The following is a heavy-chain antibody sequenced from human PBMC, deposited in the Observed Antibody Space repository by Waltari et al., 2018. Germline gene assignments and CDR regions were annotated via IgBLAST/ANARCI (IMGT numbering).Heavy chain of an antibody. J-gene: IGHJ4*02. V-gene: IGHV3-21*01. CDR3: ARGSRDGYQLDY. Sequence: EVQLVESGGGLVKPGGSLRLSCVASGFMFNRYSMTWVRQAPGKGLEWVSSISSSSNFIYDADSLRGRFTTSRDNAKNSLYLQMDGLRADDTAVYYCARGSRDGYQLDYWGQGILVTVSS. CDR2: ISSSSNFI. D-gene: IGHD5-12*01. CDR1: GFMFNRYS.